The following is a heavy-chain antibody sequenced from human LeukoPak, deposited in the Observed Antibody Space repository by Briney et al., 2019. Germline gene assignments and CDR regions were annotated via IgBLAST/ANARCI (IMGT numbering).Heavy chain of an antibody. CDR1: GGSINNYY. J-gene: IGHJ5*02. V-gene: IGHV4-59*01. CDR3: ARGHDGVVGWFAP. Sequence: SETLSLTCTVSGGSINNYYWIWIRQPPGKGLEWIGHISYSGSTNYNPSLKSRVTISVDTSKNQFSLKVTSVTAADTAVYYCARGHDGVVGWFAPWGRGTLVTASS. CDR2: ISYSGST. D-gene: IGHD2-15*01.